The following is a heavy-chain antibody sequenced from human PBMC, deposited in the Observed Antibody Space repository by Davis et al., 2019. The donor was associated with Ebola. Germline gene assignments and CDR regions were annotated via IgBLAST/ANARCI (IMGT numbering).Heavy chain of an antibody. CDR3: ARGGYDFWSGYYTNWFDP. CDR2: IYYSGST. J-gene: IGHJ5*02. CDR1: GGSISSYY. Sequence: MPSETLSLTCTVSGGSISSYYWSWIRQPPGKGLEWIGYIYYSGSTNYNPSLKSRVTISVDKSKNQFPLKLSSVTAADTAVYYCARGGYDFWSGYYTNWFDPWGQGTLVTVSS. V-gene: IGHV4-59*01. D-gene: IGHD3-3*01.